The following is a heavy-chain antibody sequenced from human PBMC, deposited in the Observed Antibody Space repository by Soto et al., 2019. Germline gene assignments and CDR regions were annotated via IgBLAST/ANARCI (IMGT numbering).Heavy chain of an antibody. CDR3: ARERTAMASFDY. CDR1: GFTFSSYS. J-gene: IGHJ4*02. D-gene: IGHD5-18*01. Sequence: GSLRLSCAASGFTFSSYSMNWVRQAPGKGLEWVSSISSSSSYIYYADSVKGRFTISRDNAKNSLYLQMNSLRAEDTAVYYCARERTAMASFDYWGQGTLVTVSS. CDR2: ISSSSSYI. V-gene: IGHV3-21*01.